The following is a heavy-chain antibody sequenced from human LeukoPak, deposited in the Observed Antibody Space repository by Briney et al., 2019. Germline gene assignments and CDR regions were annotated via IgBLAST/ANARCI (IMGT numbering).Heavy chain of an antibody. CDR1: GFTFSSYA. Sequence: GGSLRLSCAASGFTFSSYAMSWVRQAPGKGLEWVSAISGSGGSTYYADSVKGRFTISRDNSKNTLYLQMNSLRAEDTAVYYCAKDLGRHGSRPQNYGDYGEYWGQGTLVTVSS. CDR3: AKDLGRHGSRPQNYGDYGEY. D-gene: IGHD4-17*01. V-gene: IGHV3-23*01. CDR2: ISGSGGST. J-gene: IGHJ4*02.